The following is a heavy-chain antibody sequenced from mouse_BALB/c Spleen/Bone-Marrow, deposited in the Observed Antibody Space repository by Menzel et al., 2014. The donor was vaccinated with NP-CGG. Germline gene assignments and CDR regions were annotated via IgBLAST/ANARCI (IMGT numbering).Heavy chain of an antibody. CDR3: ARGGLRRGDYAMDY. Sequence: QVQLQQSGAELMKPGASVKISGKATGYTFRSYWIEWVKQRPRHGLEWIGEILPGSGSTKYSEKFKGKATSTADTSSNTAYMQLSSLTSEDSAVYYCARGGLRRGDYAMDYWGQGTSVTVSS. CDR2: ILPGSGST. V-gene: IGHV1-9*01. CDR1: GYTFRSYW. D-gene: IGHD2-2*01. J-gene: IGHJ4*01.